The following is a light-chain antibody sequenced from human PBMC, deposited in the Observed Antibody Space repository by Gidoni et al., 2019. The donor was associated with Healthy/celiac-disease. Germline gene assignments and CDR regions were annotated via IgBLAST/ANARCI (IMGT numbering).Light chain of an antibody. Sequence: DIQMTHSTSSLSASVGDRVTITCQASQDISNYLNWYQQKPGKAPKLLIYDASNLETGVPSRFSGSGSGTDFTFTISSLQPEDIATYYCQQYDNLPLTFGGGTKVEIK. V-gene: IGKV1-33*01. CDR1: QDISNY. J-gene: IGKJ4*01. CDR3: QQYDNLPLT. CDR2: DAS.